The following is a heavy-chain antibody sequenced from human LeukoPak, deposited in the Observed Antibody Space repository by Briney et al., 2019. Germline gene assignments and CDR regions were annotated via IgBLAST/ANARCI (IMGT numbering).Heavy chain of an antibody. CDR3: ARVSPFDY. V-gene: IGHV3-66*01. CDR1: GFTVSTSY. CDR2: TYSSGTT. Sequence: GGSLRLSCAASGFTVSTSYVSWVRQAPGKGLEWVSVTYSSGTTYYADSLKGRFTISRDSSKNTVYLQINNLRVDDTAVYYCARVSPFDYWGQGTLVTVS. J-gene: IGHJ4*02.